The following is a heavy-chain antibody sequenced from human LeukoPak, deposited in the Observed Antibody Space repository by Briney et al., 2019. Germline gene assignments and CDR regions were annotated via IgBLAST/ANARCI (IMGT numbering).Heavy chain of an antibody. J-gene: IGHJ4*02. CDR1: GFTFSRDS. D-gene: IGHD1-1*01. V-gene: IGHV3-74*01. Sequence: GSLRLSCEASGFTFSRDSMDWVRQAPGKGLVWVSRIKSDGSGIIYAGSVKGRFTISRDNARNTLHLQMNSLRVDDTATYYCARDYNGLSYWGQGTLVTVSS. CDR2: IKSDGSGI. CDR3: ARDYNGLSY.